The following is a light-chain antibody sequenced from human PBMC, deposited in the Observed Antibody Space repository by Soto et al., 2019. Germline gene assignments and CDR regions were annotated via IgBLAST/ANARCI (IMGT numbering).Light chain of an antibody. J-gene: IGKJ1*01. Sequence: EIVLTQSPGTLSLSPEERATLSCRASQSVSSSYLAWYQQKPGQAPSLLIYGASRRAPGIPDRFSGSGSGTDFTLTISRLEPEDFAVYYCQQFGNSPWTFGQGTKVEIK. CDR1: QSVSSSY. V-gene: IGKV3-20*01. CDR3: QQFGNSPWT. CDR2: GAS.